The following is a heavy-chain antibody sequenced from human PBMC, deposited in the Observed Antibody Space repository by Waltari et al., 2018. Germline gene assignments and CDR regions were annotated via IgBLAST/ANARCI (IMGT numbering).Heavy chain of an antibody. V-gene: IGHV3-23*03. CDR2: IYSGGST. J-gene: IGHJ4*02. D-gene: IGHD1-26*01. Sequence: MSWVRQAPGKGLEWVSVIYSGGSTYYADSVKGRFTISRDNSKNTLYLQMNSLRAEDTAVYYCAKIPASNSGSFYWGQGTLVTVSS. CDR3: AKIPASNSGSFY.